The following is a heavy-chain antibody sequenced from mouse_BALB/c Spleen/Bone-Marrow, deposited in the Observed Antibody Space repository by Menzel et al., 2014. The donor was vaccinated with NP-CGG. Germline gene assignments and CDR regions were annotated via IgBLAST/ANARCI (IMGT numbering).Heavy chain of an antibody. CDR3: TRGQLGLPSMDY. D-gene: IGHD3-1*01. CDR1: GYTFTSYW. V-gene: IGHV1S22*01. CDR2: IYPGSGST. Sequence: KQSGSELVRPGASVKLSCKASGYTFTSYWMHWVKQRPGQGLEWIGNIYPGSGSTNYGEKFKSKATLTVDTSSSTAYMQLSSLTSEDSAVYYCTRGQLGLPSMDYWGQGTSVTVSS. J-gene: IGHJ4*01.